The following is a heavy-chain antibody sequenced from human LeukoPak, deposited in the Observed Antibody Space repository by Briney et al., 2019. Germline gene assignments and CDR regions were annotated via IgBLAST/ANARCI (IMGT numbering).Heavy chain of an antibody. V-gene: IGHV3-23*01. D-gene: IGHD3-16*01. J-gene: IGHJ4*02. Sequence: GGSLRLSCAASGFSFSSYGMSWVRQAPGKGLEWASAISPSGGSTYYADSVKGRFTISRDNSKNTLYLQMNSLRAEDTAVYYCAKESEHYGSPPNYWGQGTLITVSS. CDR2: ISPSGGST. CDR1: GFSFSSYG. CDR3: AKESEHYGSPPNY.